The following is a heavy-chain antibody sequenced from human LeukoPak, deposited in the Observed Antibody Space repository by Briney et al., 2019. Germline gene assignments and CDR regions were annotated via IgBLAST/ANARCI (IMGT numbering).Heavy chain of an antibody. CDR2: ISSNGGST. Sequence: GGSLRLSCAASGFTFSSYAMHWVRQAPGKGLEYVSAISSNGGSTYYANSVKGRFTISRDNSKNTLYLQMGSLRAEDMAVYYCARAVASYYYYYMDVWGKGTTVTISS. CDR3: ARAVASYYYYYMDV. CDR1: GFTFSSYA. V-gene: IGHV3-64*01. D-gene: IGHD4-23*01. J-gene: IGHJ6*03.